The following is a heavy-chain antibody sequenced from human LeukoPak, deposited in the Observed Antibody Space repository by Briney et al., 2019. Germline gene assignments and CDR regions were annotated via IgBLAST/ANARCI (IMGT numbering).Heavy chain of an antibody. Sequence: KPGGSLRLSCAASGFTFSNAWMSWVRQAPGRGLEWVGRIKRKGDDGTIDYAAPMKGRLSISRDDSKNTLYLQMNSLKSEDTAVYYCTAGTGRSDFDYWGQGTLVTVSS. J-gene: IGHJ4*02. CDR1: GFTFSNAW. V-gene: IGHV3-15*01. CDR2: IKRKGDDGTI. D-gene: IGHD3/OR15-3a*01. CDR3: TAGTGRSDFDY.